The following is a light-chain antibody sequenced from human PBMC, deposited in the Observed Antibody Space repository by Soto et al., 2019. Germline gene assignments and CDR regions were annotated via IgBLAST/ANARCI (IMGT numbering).Light chain of an antibody. V-gene: IGKV3-20*01. CDR1: QTVISTH. J-gene: IGKJ5*01. CDR2: ATS. CDR3: QQYDSSSVT. Sequence: EIVLTQSPGTLSLSPGEGATLSCKASQTVISTHLAWYQQKPGQAPRLLIYATSNRATGIPDRFSGSGSGRDFTLTIDRLEPEDFAVYYCQQYDSSSVTFGQGTRLEIK.